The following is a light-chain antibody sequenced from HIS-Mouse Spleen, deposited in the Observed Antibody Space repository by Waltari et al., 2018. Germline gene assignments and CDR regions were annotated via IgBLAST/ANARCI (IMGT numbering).Light chain of an antibody. CDR2: GKN. V-gene: IGLV3-19*01. J-gene: IGLJ3*02. CDR3: NSRDSSGNHLGV. Sequence: SSELTQDPAVSVALGQTVRITCQGDSLRTSYASLYQQKPGQAPVLVIYGKNNRPSGIPDRFSGSSSGNTASLTITGAQAEDEADYYCNSRDSSGNHLGVFGGGTKLTVL. CDR1: SLRTSY.